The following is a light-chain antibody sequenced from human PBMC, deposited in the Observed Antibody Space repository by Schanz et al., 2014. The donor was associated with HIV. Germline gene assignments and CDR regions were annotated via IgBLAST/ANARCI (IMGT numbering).Light chain of an antibody. CDR2: GAS. CDR1: QRLSSSY. V-gene: IGKV3-15*01. Sequence: EIVLTQSPGSLSLSPGGRATLSCGASQRLSSSYLAWYQQKPGQAPRLLIYGASTRVTGIPARFSGSGSGTEFTLTISSLQSEDFALYYCQQYSDWPPSTFGQGTKVEIK. CDR3: QQYSDWPPST. J-gene: IGKJ2*01.